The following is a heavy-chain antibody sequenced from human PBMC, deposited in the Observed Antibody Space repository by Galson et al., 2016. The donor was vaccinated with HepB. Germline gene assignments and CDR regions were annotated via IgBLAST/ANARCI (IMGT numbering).Heavy chain of an antibody. D-gene: IGHD2-15*01. CDR3: ARVMDCSGGRCYSWNFAFDI. V-gene: IGHV1-8*01. Sequence: SVKVSCKASGYTFTGYDINWVRQATGQGLEWMGWMNPNSGNTGYAQKFQGRVTMTMNTSISTAYMELSSLRSEDTAVYYCARVMDCSGGRCYSWNFAFDIWGQGTMVTVSS. J-gene: IGHJ3*02. CDR1: GYTFTGYD. CDR2: MNPNSGNT.